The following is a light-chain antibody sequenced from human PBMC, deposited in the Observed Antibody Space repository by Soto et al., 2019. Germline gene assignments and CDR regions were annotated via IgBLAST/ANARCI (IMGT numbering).Light chain of an antibody. CDR2: KAS. CDR1: QTINIW. Sequence: DIQMTQSPSTLSASVGDRVTITCRASQTINIWLAWYQQKPGKAPKLLIYKASNLQSVVPSRFSGSGSGTEFTLTISSLQPDDFATYFCQQYITYWTFGQGTKVEIQ. CDR3: QQYITYWT. J-gene: IGKJ1*01. V-gene: IGKV1-5*03.